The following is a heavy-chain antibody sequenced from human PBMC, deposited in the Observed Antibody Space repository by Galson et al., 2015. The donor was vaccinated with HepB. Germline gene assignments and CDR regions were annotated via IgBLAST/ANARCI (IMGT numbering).Heavy chain of an antibody. Sequence: SVKVSCKASGGTFSSYAISWVRQAPGQGLEWMGGIIPIFGTANYAQKFQGRVTITADESTSTAYMELSSLRSEDTAVYYCASGVDRYCSSTSCYTSYYYYYMDVWGKGTTVT. J-gene: IGHJ6*03. CDR1: GGTFSSYA. CDR3: ASGVDRYCSSTSCYTSYYYYYMDV. D-gene: IGHD2-2*02. CDR2: IIPIFGTA. V-gene: IGHV1-69*13.